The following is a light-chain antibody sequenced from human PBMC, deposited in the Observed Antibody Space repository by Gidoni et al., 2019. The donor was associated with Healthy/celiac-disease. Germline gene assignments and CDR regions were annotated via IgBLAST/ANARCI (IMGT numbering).Light chain of an antibody. Sequence: QTVLPQPPSASGTPGQRVNISCSGSSSNIGSNTVNWYQQLPGTAPKLLISSNNQRPSGVPDRFSGSKSGTSASLAISGLQSEDEADYYCAAWDDSLNGWVFGGGTKLTVL. CDR3: AAWDDSLNGWV. CDR2: SNN. V-gene: IGLV1-44*01. CDR1: SSNIGSNT. J-gene: IGLJ3*02.